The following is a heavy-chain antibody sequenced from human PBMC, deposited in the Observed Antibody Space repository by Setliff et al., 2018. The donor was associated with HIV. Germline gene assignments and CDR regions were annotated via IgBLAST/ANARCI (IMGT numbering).Heavy chain of an antibody. CDR3: AGITVVTPYYFDY. V-gene: IGHV4-34*01. CDR2: INHGGDT. Sequence: SETLSLTCAVYGGSFSGYFWTWIRQPPQKRLEWIGEINHGGDTNYNPSLKSRVTISVDTSKNQFSLKLNSVTAADTAVYYCAGITVVTPYYFDYWGQGTLVTVSS. D-gene: IGHD2-21*02. J-gene: IGHJ4*02. CDR1: GGSFSGYF.